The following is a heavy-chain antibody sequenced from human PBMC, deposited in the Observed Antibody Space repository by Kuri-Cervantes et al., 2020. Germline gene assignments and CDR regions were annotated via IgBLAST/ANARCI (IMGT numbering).Heavy chain of an antibody. CDR1: GYTFTSYD. Sequence: ASVKVSCKASGYTFTSYDINWVRQATGQGLEWMGWMNPNSGNTGYAQKFQGRVTMTRDTSTSTVYMELSSLRSEDTAVYYCARDLRPIVAPLNYYYGMDVWGQGATVTVSS. J-gene: IGHJ6*02. CDR2: MNPNSGNT. CDR3: ARDLRPIVAPLNYYYGMDV. V-gene: IGHV1-8*01. D-gene: IGHD5-12*01.